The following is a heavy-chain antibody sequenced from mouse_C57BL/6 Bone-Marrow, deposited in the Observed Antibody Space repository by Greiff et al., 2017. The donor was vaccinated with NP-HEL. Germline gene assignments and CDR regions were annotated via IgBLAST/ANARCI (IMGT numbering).Heavy chain of an antibody. CDR1: GYTFTSYG. Sequence: VQLQQSGAELARPGASVKLSCKASGYTFTSYGISWVKQRTGQGLEWIGEIYPRSGNTYYNEKFKGKATLTADKSSSTAYMELRSLTSEDSAVYFCARGGLLRYKDYFDYWGQGTTLTVSS. D-gene: IGHD1-1*01. CDR3: ARGGLLRYKDYFDY. V-gene: IGHV1-81*01. J-gene: IGHJ2*01. CDR2: IYPRSGNT.